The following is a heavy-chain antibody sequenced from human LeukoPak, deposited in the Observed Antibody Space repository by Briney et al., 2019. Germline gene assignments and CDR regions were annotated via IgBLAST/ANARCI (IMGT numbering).Heavy chain of an antibody. CDR2: ISPIDSRT. J-gene: IGHJ4*02. CDR3: AKASTVLKPIDS. CDR1: GFTFSSYA. D-gene: IGHD5/OR15-5a*01. Sequence: GGSLSVSCAASGFTFSSYAMNWVRQAPGKGLEWVSAISPIDSRTYYADSVKGRFTISRDNSKNTLYLQMNSLRAGDTAIYYCAKASTVLKPIDSWGQGTLVTVSS. V-gene: IGHV3-23*01.